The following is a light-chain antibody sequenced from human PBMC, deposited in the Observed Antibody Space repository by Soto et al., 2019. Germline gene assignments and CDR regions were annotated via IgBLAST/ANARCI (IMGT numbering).Light chain of an antibody. V-gene: IGLV2-14*03. J-gene: IGLJ3*02. Sequence: QSALTQPASVSGSPGKSITISCTGTSSDGGTYNFVSWYQQHPGTVPKLIIFDVSNRPSGVSHRFSGSKSGNTASLTISGLQAEDEADYYCSSSTSSSTLVVFGGGTPLTVL. CDR1: SSDGGTYNF. CDR3: SSSTSSSTLVV. CDR2: DVS.